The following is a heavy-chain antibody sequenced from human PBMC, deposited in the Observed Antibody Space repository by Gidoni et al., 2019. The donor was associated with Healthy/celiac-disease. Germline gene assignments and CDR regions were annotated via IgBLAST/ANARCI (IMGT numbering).Heavy chain of an antibody. CDR1: GFTFSSYA. V-gene: IGHV3-23*01. CDR3: AKDWASRLSGGGVADY. CDR2: FWGSGGST. D-gene: IGHD6-6*01. Sequence: EVQLLESGGGLVQPGGSLRLSCAASGFTFSSYASGGVRQAPGKGREWVSVFWGSGGSTYSADSVKGRFTISRDNSKNTLYLQMNSRRAEDTAVYYCAKDWASRLSGGGVADYWGQGTLVTVSS. J-gene: IGHJ4*02.